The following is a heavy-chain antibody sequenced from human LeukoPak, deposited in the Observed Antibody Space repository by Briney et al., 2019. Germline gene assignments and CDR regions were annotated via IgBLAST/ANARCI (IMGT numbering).Heavy chain of an antibody. D-gene: IGHD3-16*01. V-gene: IGHV4-39*07. J-gene: IGHJ4*02. CDR2: IYYSGST. Sequence: QPSETLSLTCTVSGGSISSSSYYWAWIRQPPGKGLEWIGSIYYSGSTYYNPSLKSRVTISVDTSKNQFSLKLSSVTAADTAVYHCARTDVGGPSRPVNYWGQGTLVTVSS. CDR3: ARTDVGGPSRPVNY. CDR1: GGSISSSSYY.